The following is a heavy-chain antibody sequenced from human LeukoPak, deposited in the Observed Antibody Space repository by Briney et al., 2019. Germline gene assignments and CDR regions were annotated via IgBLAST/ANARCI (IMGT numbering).Heavy chain of an antibody. CDR1: GYTFTGYY. D-gene: IGHD3-22*01. J-gene: IGHJ4*02. V-gene: IGHV1-2*06. CDR3: ARTHICYDSSGYYYYFDY. CDR2: INPNSGGT. Sequence: ASVKVSCKASGYTFTGYYMHWVRQAPGQGLEWMGRINPNSGGTNYAQRFQGRVTMTRDTSISTAYMELSRLRSDDTAVYCCARTHICYDSSGYYYYFDYWGQGTLVTVSS.